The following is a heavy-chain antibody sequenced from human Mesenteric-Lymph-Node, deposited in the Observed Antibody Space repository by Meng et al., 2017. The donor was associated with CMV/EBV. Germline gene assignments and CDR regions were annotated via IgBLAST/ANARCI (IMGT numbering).Heavy chain of an antibody. J-gene: IGHJ4*02. Sequence: KASGYTFTSYYMHWVRQAPGQGLEWVGMINPSGGSTSYAQKFQGRVILTRDTSTSTVYMELSSLRSEDTAVYYCARDEIATMFMEFDYWGQGTLVTVSS. V-gene: IGHV1-46*01. CDR3: ARDEIATMFMEFDY. CDR2: INPSGGST. CDR1: GYTFTSYY. D-gene: IGHD5-24*01.